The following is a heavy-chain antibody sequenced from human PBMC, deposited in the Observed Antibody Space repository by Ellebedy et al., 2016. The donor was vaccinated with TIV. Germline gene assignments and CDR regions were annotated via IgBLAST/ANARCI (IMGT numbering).Heavy chain of an antibody. CDR2: IWPGGSDT. CDR3: ATSLSALEP. D-gene: IGHD2/OR15-2a*01. CDR1: GYNFTHYW. Sequence: PGGSLRLSCQASGYNFTHYWIAWVRQMPGKGLEFMGIIWPGGSDTKYSPSFQGQVTISVDKSNNTTYLQWNSLKASDTAMYYCATSLSALEPWGQGTLVTVSS. J-gene: IGHJ5*02. V-gene: IGHV5-51*01.